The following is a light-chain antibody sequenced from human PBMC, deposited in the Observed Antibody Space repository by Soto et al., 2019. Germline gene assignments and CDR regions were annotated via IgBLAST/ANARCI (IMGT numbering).Light chain of an antibody. V-gene: IGKV3-15*01. Sequence: EVVMTQSPATLSVSPGERVTLSCRASESVHRNLAWYQQKPGQGPSLLIYYASTRATGVPDRFTGSGSGTESTLTRSSLQSEDFGVYHYQHSSNWPPTFGPGTKVEIK. CDR1: ESVHRN. CDR2: YAS. CDR3: QHSSNWPPT. J-gene: IGKJ3*01.